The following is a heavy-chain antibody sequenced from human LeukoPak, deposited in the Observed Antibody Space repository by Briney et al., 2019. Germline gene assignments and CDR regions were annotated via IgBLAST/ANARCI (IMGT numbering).Heavy chain of an antibody. CDR2: IFYSGST. Sequence: PSETLSLTCTVSGGSISDYYWSWIRQPPGKGLEWIGSIFYSGSTYYNPSLKSRVTISVDTSKNQLSLKLSSVTAADTAVYYCAKILGIGAAGRIEYWGQGTLVTVSS. D-gene: IGHD6-13*01. CDR1: GGSISDYY. V-gene: IGHV4-59*05. CDR3: AKILGIGAAGRIEY. J-gene: IGHJ4*02.